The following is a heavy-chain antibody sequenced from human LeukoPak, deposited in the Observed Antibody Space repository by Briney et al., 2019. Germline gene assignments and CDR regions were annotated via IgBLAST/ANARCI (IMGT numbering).Heavy chain of an antibody. Sequence: SVKVSCKASGGTFSSYAISWVRQAPGQGLEWMEGIIPIFGTANYAQKFQGRVTITADESTSTAYMELSSLRSEDTAVYYCARERGSYGYYYYGMDVWGKGTTVTVSS. D-gene: IGHD5-18*01. CDR1: GGTFSSYA. CDR2: IIPIFGTA. V-gene: IGHV1-69*01. J-gene: IGHJ6*04. CDR3: ARERGSYGYYYYGMDV.